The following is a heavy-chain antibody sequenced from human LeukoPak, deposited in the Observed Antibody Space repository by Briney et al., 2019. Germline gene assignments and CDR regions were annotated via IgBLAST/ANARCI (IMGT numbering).Heavy chain of an antibody. CDR2: IYHSGST. V-gene: IGHV4-38-2*02. D-gene: IGHD3-22*01. J-gene: IGHJ4*02. CDR1: GYSISSGYY. Sequence: SETLSLTCTVSGYSISSGYYWGWIRQPPGKGLEWIGSIYHSGSTYYNPSLKSRVTISVDTSKNQFSLKLSSVTAADTAVYYCARVSVISPNYRSGYRNWGQGTLVTVSS. CDR3: ARVSVISPNYRSGYRN.